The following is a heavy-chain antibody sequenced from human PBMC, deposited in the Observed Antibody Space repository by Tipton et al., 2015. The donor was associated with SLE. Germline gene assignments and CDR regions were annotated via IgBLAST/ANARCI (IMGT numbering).Heavy chain of an antibody. V-gene: IGHV4-38-2*02. D-gene: IGHD2-15*01. Sequence: TLSLTCIVSGYSISSGYYWAWIRQPPGKGLEWIGEIFHTGSTSYNASLKSRVTISVDKSKNQFSLNLNSVTAADTAVYYCANTHCSGGSCYSVYWGQGTLVTVTS. CDR1: GYSISSGYY. CDR3: ANTHCSGGSCYSVY. J-gene: IGHJ4*02. CDR2: IFHTGST.